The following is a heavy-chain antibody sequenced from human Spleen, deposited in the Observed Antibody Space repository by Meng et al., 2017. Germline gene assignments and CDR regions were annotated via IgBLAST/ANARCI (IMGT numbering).Heavy chain of an antibody. Sequence: QVQLQQWGAGLLKPSETLSLTCGVYGGSFSGYYWSWIRQPPGKGLEWIGEINHSGSTNYNPSLKSRVTISVDTSKNQFSLKLSSVTAADTAVYYCARGRLKSNFDYWGQGTLVTVSS. CDR1: GGSFSGYY. CDR3: ARGRLKSNFDY. J-gene: IGHJ4*02. D-gene: IGHD5/OR15-5a*01. CDR2: INHSGST. V-gene: IGHV4-34*02.